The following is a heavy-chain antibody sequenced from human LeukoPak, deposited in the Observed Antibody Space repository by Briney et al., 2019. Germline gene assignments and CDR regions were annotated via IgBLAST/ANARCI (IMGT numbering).Heavy chain of an antibody. J-gene: IGHJ5*02. CDR3: ARDRAAAGLP. V-gene: IGHV3-30*03. CDR2: ISNDGSRK. Sequence: GRSLRLSCAPSGFTFSRHGMHWVRQAPGKGLEWVAIISNDGSRKYYAHSVEGRFTISRDNSKNSLYLQMNSLRAEDTAVYYCARDRAAAGLPWGQGTLVTVSS. CDR1: GFTFSRHG. D-gene: IGHD6-13*01.